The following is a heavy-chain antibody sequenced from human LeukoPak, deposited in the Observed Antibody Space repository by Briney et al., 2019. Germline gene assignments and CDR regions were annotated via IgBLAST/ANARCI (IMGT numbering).Heavy chain of an antibody. V-gene: IGHV4-31*03. D-gene: IGHD6-19*01. J-gene: IGHJ3*02. CDR3: ARAPYSSGWYGDAFDI. CDR1: GGSISSGGYY. Sequence: PSQTLSLTCTVSGGSISSGGYYWSWIRQHPGKGLEWIGYIYYSGSTYYNPSLKSRVTMSVDTSKNQSSLKLSSVTAADTAVYYCARAPYSSGWYGDAFDIWGQGTMVTVSS. CDR2: IYYSGST.